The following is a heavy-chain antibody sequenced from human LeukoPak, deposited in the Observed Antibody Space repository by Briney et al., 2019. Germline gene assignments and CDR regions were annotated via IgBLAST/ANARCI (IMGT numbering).Heavy chain of an antibody. Sequence: PGGSLRLSCAASGFTFSSYGMHWVRQAPGKGLEWVAVIWYDGSNKYYADSVKGRFTISRDNSKNTLYLQMNSLRAEDTAVYYCARDKDYGDYGFDCWGQGTLVTVSS. CDR1: GFTFSSYG. CDR3: ARDKDYGDYGFDC. J-gene: IGHJ4*02. V-gene: IGHV3-33*01. D-gene: IGHD4-17*01. CDR2: IWYDGSNK.